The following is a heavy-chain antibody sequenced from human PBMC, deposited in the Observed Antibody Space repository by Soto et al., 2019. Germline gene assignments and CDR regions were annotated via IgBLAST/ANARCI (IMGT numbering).Heavy chain of an antibody. CDR1: GFSLTSPGMC. CDR3: ARSIRGPRRFNGMDV. Sequence: SGPTLVNPTETLTLTCTFSGFSLTSPGMCVSWIRQPPGKALEWLALIERDDDDKYYSTSLKTRLTISKDTRKNQVVLTMANMDPADTGTYYCARSIRGPRRFNGMDVWGQGTTVTVSS. D-gene: IGHD1-20*01. J-gene: IGHJ6*02. CDR2: IERDDDDK. V-gene: IGHV2-70*13.